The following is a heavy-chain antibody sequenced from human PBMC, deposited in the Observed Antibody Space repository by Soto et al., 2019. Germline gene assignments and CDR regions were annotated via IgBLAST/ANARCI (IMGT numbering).Heavy chain of an antibody. V-gene: IGHV1-69*12. CDR1: GGTFSSYA. CDR2: LIPIFGTA. J-gene: IGHJ6*02. D-gene: IGHD4-4*01. CDR3: ATHTVVTPGNYYSGMDV. Sequence: QVQLVQSGAEVKKPGSSVKVSCKASGGTFSSYAISWVRQAPGQGLEWMGGLIPIFGTADYAQKFQGIVTITADESTSTAYMELSSLRSDDTAVYYCATHTVVTPGNYYSGMDVWGQGTTVTVSS.